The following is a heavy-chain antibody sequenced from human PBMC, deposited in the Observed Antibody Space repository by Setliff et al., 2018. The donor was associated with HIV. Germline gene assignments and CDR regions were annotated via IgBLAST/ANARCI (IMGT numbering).Heavy chain of an antibody. CDR2: IYYGGRT. J-gene: IGHJ5*02. D-gene: IGHD3-16*01. CDR1: GGSISSGNYY. V-gene: IGHV4-31*03. CDR3: AMGGRLGELLTWFDP. Sequence: KPSETLSLTCTVSGGSISSGNYYWSWIRQHPGKGLEWIGYIYYGGRTYYNPSLKSRVTISVDTSKNHFSLKVLSVTAADTAVYHCAMGGRLGELLTWFDPWGQGTLVTVSS.